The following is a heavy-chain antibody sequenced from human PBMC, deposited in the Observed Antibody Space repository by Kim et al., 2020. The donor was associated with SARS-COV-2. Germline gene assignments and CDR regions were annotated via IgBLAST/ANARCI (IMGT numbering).Heavy chain of an antibody. V-gene: IGHV3-23*01. CDR3: ARGGIGAVPLLD. CDR2: IYGSGGST. CDR1: GFTFSSYG. Sequence: GGSLRLSCAVSGFTFSSYGMSWVRQAPEKGLEWVSAIYGSGGSTYYADSVKGRFTISRDNSKNTLYLQMNSLRAEDTAVYYCARGGIGAVPLLDWGQGTLVTVSS. D-gene: IGHD2-2*01. J-gene: IGHJ4*02.